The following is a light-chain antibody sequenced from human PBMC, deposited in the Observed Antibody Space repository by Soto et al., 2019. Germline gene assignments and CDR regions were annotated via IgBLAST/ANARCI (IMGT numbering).Light chain of an antibody. CDR3: VSYTRSSTL. V-gene: IGLV2-14*01. CDR2: EVS. Sequence: QSDLTQPASVSASPGQSITISCTAATSDVVEYNYVSWYQQYPGRAPTLLLYEVSHRPSGVSHRFSGSKSGNTASLTISGVQAEDEAHYHCVSYTRSSTLFGTGTKVTVL. CDR1: TSDVVEYNY. J-gene: IGLJ1*01.